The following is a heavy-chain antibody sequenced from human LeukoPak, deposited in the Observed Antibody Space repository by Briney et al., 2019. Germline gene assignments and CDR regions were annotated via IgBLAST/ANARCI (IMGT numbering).Heavy chain of an antibody. V-gene: IGHV1-18*01. D-gene: IGHD5-18*01. CDR1: GYSFASYG. CDR2: MSAYNGKT. Sequence: ASVKVSCTAAGYSFASYGFNWVRQAPGQGLEWRGWMSAYNGKTNYAHSLQGRVTVTADTSTSTAYMELRSLRSEDTAVYYCARGMGYSYGHPQGAFDIWGQGTMVTVSS. CDR3: ARGMGYSYGHPQGAFDI. J-gene: IGHJ3*02.